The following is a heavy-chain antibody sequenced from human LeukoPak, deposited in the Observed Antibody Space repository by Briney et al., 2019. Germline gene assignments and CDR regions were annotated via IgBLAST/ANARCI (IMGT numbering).Heavy chain of an antibody. CDR3: ARAVSSGWLSLYWYFDL. Sequence: ASVKVSCKASGYTFTGYYMHWVRQASGQGLEWMGWINPNSGGTNYAQKFQGWVTMTRDTPISTAYMELSRLRSDDTAVYYCARAVSSGWLSLYWYFDLWGRGTLVTVSS. CDR2: INPNSGGT. D-gene: IGHD6-19*01. J-gene: IGHJ2*01. CDR1: GYTFTGYY. V-gene: IGHV1-2*04.